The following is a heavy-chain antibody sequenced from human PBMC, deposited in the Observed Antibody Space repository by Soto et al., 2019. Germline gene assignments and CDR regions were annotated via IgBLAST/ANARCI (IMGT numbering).Heavy chain of an antibody. CDR1: GYSFTIYW. CDR3: ARHGPRVYYDNSDYHYYGMDV. CDR2: IYPGDSDT. J-gene: IGHJ6*02. V-gene: IGHV5-51*01. D-gene: IGHD3-22*01. Sequence: PGESLKISCKGSGYSFTIYWIGGVRQMPGKGLEWMGNIYPGDSDTRYSPSFQGQVTISADKSISTAYLLWSSLKASDTAMYYCARHGPRVYYDNSDYHYYGMDVWGQGTTVTVSS.